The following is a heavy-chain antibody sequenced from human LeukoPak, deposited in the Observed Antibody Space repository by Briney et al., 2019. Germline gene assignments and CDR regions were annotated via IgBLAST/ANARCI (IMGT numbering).Heavy chain of an antibody. J-gene: IGHJ4*02. CDR1: GFTFSSYG. Sequence: PGGSLRLSCAASGFTFSSYGMHWVRQAPGKGLEWVAVIWYDGSNKYYADSVKGRFTISRDNSKNTLYLQMNSLRAEDTAVYYCARGGYSSESFDYWGQGTLVTVSS. CDR3: ARGGYSSESFDY. V-gene: IGHV3-33*01. CDR2: IWYDGSNK. D-gene: IGHD6-19*01.